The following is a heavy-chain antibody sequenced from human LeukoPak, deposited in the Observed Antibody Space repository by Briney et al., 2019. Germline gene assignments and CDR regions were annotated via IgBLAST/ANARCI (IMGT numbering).Heavy chain of an antibody. Sequence: PGGSLRLSCAASGFTFSDYYMSWIRQAPGKGLEGVSYISSSGSTIYYADSVKGRFTISRDNAKNSLYLQMNSLRAEDTAVYYCARDDDYSNPTLVYWGQGTLVTVSS. D-gene: IGHD4-11*01. J-gene: IGHJ4*02. V-gene: IGHV3-11*01. CDR2: ISSSGSTI. CDR1: GFTFSDYY. CDR3: ARDDDYSNPTLVY.